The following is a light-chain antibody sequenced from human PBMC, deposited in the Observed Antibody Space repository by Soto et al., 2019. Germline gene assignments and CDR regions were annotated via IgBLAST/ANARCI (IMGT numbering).Light chain of an antibody. CDR1: QSVSSSY. J-gene: IGKJ2*01. CDR3: QQYGSSLYT. CDR2: GAS. Sequence: EIVLTQSPGTLSLSPGERATLSCRASQSVSSSYLAWYQQKPGQAPRLLIYGASSRATVLPDRFSGSGSGTDFTLTISRLEPEDFAVYYCQQYGSSLYTFGQGTKLEIK. V-gene: IGKV3-20*01.